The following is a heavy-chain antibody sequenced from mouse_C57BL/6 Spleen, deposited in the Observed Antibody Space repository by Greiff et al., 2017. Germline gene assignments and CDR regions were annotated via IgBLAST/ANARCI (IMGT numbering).Heavy chain of an antibody. CDR1: GFTFSSYA. Sequence: EVKLVESGEGLVKPGGSLKLSCAASGFTFSSYAMSWVRQTPEKRLEWVAYISSGGDYIYYADTVKGRFTISRDNARNTLYLQMSSLKSEDTAMYYCTRERYYGSSPHDYAMDYWGQGTSVTVSS. V-gene: IGHV5-9-1*02. CDR3: TRERYYGSSPHDYAMDY. CDR2: ISSGGDYI. D-gene: IGHD1-1*01. J-gene: IGHJ4*01.